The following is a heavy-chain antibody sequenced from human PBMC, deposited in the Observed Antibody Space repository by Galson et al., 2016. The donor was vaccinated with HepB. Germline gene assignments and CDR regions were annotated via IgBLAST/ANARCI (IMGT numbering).Heavy chain of an antibody. J-gene: IGHJ4*02. CDR2: IYSGGSR. CDR1: GFTVSNNY. V-gene: IGHV3-53*05. Sequence: SLRLSCAVSGFTVSNNYMAWVRQAPGKGLELVSLIYSGGSRYYADSVKGRVIMTTDISTSAAYMELRSLRSDDTAVYYCARTYSGRFDYWGQGTLVTVSS. CDR3: ARTYSGRFDY. D-gene: IGHD2-15*01.